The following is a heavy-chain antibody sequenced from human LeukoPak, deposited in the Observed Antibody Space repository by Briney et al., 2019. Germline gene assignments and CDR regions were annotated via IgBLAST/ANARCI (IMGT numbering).Heavy chain of an antibody. CDR1: GFTFGSYW. V-gene: IGHV3-7*01. Sequence: GGSLRLSCTASGFTFGSYWMTWVRQAPGKGLEWVANIKQDGSEKYYVDSVKGRFTISRDNGKNSLDLQMNSLRDDDTAVYYCARVGGVSLGYWGQGTLVTVSS. CDR3: ARVGGVSLGY. J-gene: IGHJ4*02. D-gene: IGHD3-16*01. CDR2: IKQDGSEK.